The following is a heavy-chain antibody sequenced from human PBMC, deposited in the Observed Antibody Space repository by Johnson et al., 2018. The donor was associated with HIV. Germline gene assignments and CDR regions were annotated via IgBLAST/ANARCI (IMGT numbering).Heavy chain of an antibody. D-gene: IGHD1/OR15-1a*01. CDR1: GFTFSSYA. CDR2: ISYDGSNK. J-gene: IGHJ3*02. V-gene: IGHV3-30*04. Sequence: QVQLVESGGGLVQPGGSLRLSCAASGFTFSSYAMHWVRQAPGKGLEWVAVISYDGSNKYYADSVKGRFTISRDNSKNTLYLQMNSLRAEDTAVYYCAKEQPARAFDIWGQGTMVTVSS. CDR3: AKEQPARAFDI.